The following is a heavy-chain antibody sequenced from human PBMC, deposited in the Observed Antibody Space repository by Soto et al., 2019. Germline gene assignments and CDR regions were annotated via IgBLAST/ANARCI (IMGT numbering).Heavy chain of an antibody. CDR3: AMGIWVATSASYYFDN. J-gene: IGHJ4*02. CDR1: GFTFSKYA. D-gene: IGHD2-15*01. CDR2: INAGNGKT. V-gene: IGHV1-3*01. Sequence: QVQLVQSGAEVKKPGASVMISCKASGFTFSKYAMQWVRQALGQRPEWMGWINAGNGKTKYSQKFQDRFTITRDTSANPAYMDLRSLTSEDTAVYFCAMGIWVATSASYYFDNLGQGTQVTVSS.